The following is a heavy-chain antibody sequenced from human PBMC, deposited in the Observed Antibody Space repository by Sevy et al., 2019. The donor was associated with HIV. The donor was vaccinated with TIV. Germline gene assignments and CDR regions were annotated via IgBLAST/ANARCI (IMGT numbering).Heavy chain of an antibody. CDR1: GYTLTQFS. D-gene: IGHD3-22*01. Sequence: ASVKVSCKVSGYTLTQFSMHWVRQAPGKGLEWMTTFDPEDGDPEDGKTIYAQKFLGRVTMTKDTSTETAYMQLSSLRSDYTAVYYCATTKDYYDSSGYPFDYWGQGTLVTVSS. J-gene: IGHJ4*02. CDR2: FDPEDGDPEDGKT. CDR3: ATTKDYYDSSGYPFDY. V-gene: IGHV1-24*01.